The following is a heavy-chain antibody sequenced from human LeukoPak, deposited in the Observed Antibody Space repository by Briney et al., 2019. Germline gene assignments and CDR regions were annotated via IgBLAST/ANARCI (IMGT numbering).Heavy chain of an antibody. Sequence: GGSLRLSCAASGFTFSSYAMHWVRQAPGKGLEWVAVISYDGSNKYYADSVKGRFTISRDNSKNTLYLQMNSLRAEDTAVYYCAKDSSLHALDYWGQGTLVTVSS. D-gene: IGHD6-13*01. J-gene: IGHJ4*02. CDR3: AKDSSLHALDY. V-gene: IGHV3-30*18. CDR1: GFTFSSYA. CDR2: ISYDGSNK.